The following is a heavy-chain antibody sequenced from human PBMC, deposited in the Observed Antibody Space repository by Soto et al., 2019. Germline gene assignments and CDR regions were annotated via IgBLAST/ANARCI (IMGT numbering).Heavy chain of an antibody. J-gene: IGHJ5*02. Sequence: QVQLQESGPGLVKPSQTLSLTCTVSGGSISSGGYYWSWIRQHPGKGLEWIGYIYYSGSTYYNPPLKSRVTISLATSKNRFSLKLSSVTAADTAVYYCARGHCSRTSCYRLNWFDPWGQGTLVTVSS. CDR2: IYYSGST. CDR3: ARGHCSRTSCYRLNWFDP. D-gene: IGHD2-2*01. V-gene: IGHV4-31*03. CDR1: GGSISSGGYY.